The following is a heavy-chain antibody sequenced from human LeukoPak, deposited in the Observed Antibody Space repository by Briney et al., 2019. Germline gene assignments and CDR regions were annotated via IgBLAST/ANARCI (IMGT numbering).Heavy chain of an antibody. J-gene: IGHJ4*02. CDR1: GFTFSNYW. V-gene: IGHV3-7*01. CDR2: INQDGSEE. D-gene: IGHD5-12*01. CDR3: VRDGGVSGYDLLDY. Sequence: PGGSLRLSCAASGFTFSNYWMTWVRQAPGKGLEWVAHINQDGSEEHYMDSVKARFTISRDNAKNSLSLQMNSLRAEDTAVYYCVRDGGVSGYDLLDYWGQGTSATVSS.